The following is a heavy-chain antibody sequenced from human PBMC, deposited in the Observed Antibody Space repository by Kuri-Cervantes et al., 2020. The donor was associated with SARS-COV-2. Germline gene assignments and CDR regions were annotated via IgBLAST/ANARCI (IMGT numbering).Heavy chain of an antibody. CDR1: GYTFTSYD. J-gene: IGHJ6*03. CDR3: AKDGGYYDFWTAPGYYKSEVYYYMDV. Sequence: ASVKVSCKASGYTFTSYDINWVRQATGQGLEWMGWMNPNSGNTGYAQKFQGRVTMTRNTSISTAYMELSSLRAEDTAVYYCAKDGGYYDFWTAPGYYKSEVYYYMDVWGKGTTVTVSS. D-gene: IGHD3-3*01. CDR2: MNPNSGNT. V-gene: IGHV1-8*01.